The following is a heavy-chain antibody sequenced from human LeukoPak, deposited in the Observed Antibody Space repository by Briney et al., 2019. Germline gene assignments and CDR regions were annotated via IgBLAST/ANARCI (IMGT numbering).Heavy chain of an antibody. V-gene: IGHV3-30*04. CDR2: ILEDGSIR. J-gene: IGHJ6*03. CDR3: ARVRITMVRGVILSGYYMDV. D-gene: IGHD3-10*01. CDR1: GFTFSNYM. Sequence: GGSLRLSCAASGFTFSNYMMHWVRQAPGKGLDWVAVILEDGSIRYYADSVKGRFTISRDNAKNSLYLQMNSLRAEDTAVYYCARVRITMVRGVILSGYYMDVWGKGTTVTVSS.